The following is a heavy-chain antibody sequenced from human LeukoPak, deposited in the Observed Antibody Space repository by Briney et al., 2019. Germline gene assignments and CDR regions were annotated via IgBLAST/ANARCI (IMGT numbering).Heavy chain of an antibody. D-gene: IGHD3-10*01. CDR1: GFTFSSYG. CDR2: ISYDGSNK. CDR3: AKDLNYYGSGELSSPGYYYYGIDV. Sequence: GGSLRLSCAASGFTFSSYGMHWVRQAPGKGLEWVAVISYDGSNKYYADSVKGRFTISRDNSKNTLYLQMNSLRAEDTAVYYCAKDLNYYGSGELSSPGYYYYGIDVWGQGTTVTVSS. J-gene: IGHJ6*02. V-gene: IGHV3-30*18.